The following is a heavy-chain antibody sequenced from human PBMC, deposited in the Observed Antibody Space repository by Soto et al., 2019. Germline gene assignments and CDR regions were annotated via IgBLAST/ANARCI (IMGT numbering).Heavy chain of an antibody. CDR1: GESASTNSAA. CDR2: TYYRSKWFN. CDR3: ACTLRGHRVNYFAY. Sequence: PSPTLSLTCAISGESASTNSAAWNWIRLSPSRGLEWLGRTYYRSKWFNDHAVSVKSRITINPDTSKNQFSLQLNSVTPEDTAVYYCACTLRGHRVNYFAYRARRSLVLGSS. V-gene: IGHV6-1*01. D-gene: IGHD3-10*01. J-gene: IGHJ4*02.